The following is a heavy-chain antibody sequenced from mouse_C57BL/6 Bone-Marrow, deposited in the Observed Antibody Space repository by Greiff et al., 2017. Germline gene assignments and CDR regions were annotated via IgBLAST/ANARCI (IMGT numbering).Heavy chain of an antibody. D-gene: IGHD1-1*01. V-gene: IGHV1-62-2*01. J-gene: IGHJ2*01. Sequence: VHLVESGAELVKPGASVQLSCKASGYTFTEYTIHWVKQRSGQGLEWIGWLYSGSGSIMYTEKFIVKATLTADKSSSTVYMELSRLTSEGSAVYFCARHERDLSLRHFDCCGQGTTLTGAS. CDR1: GYTFTEYT. CDR3: ARHERDLSLRHFDC. CDR2: LYSGSGSI.